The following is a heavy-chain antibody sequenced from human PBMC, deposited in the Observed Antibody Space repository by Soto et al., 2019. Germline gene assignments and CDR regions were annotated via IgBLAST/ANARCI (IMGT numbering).Heavy chain of an antibody. CDR1: GFTFNTYA. CDR2: ISGSGDTT. CDR3: AKDERIAVAGTFDY. Sequence: GGSLRLSCAASGFTFNTYAMSWVRQAPGKGLEWVSIISGSGDTTFYADSVKGRFTISRDNSKNTLYLQMNSLRAEDTAVYYCAKDERIAVAGTFDYWGQGTLVTVSS. V-gene: IGHV3-23*01. J-gene: IGHJ4*02. D-gene: IGHD6-19*01.